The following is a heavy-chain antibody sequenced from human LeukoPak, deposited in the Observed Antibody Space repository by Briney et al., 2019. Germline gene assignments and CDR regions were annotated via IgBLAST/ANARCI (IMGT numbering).Heavy chain of an antibody. CDR3: VKGGQAAADYIDY. D-gene: IGHD6-13*01. V-gene: IGHV3-64D*06. CDR1: GFTFSSYA. CDR2: ISSNGGST. J-gene: IGHJ4*02. Sequence: GGSLRLSCSASGFTFSSYAMHWVRQAPGKGLEYVSTISSNGGSTYYADSVKGRFTTSRDNSKNTLYLQMSSLRAEDTGLYYCVKGGQAAADYIDYWGQGTLVTVSS.